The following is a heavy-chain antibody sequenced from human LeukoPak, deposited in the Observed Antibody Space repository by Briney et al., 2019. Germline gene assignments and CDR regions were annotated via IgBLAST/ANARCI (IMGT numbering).Heavy chain of an antibody. D-gene: IGHD6-13*01. CDR1: GYTFTGYY. CDR2: INPNSGGT. J-gene: IGHJ4*02. Sequence: ASVKVSFKASGYTFTGYYMHWVRQAPGQGLEWMGWINPNSGGTNYAQKFQGRVTMTRDTSTSTAYMELRSLRSDDTAVFYCARGTDVAPQAAGFDYWGQGTLVTVSS. V-gene: IGHV1-2*02. CDR3: ARGTDVAPQAAGFDY.